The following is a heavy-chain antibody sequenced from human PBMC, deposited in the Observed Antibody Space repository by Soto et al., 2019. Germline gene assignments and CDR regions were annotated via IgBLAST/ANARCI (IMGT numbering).Heavy chain of an antibody. CDR2: IKEDGSEK. V-gene: IGHV3-7*01. CDR3: ATGARI. J-gene: IGHJ3*02. CDR1: RFTFSGYW. Sequence: EVQLVESGGDVVQPGGSLRLSCADSRFTFSGYWMYWVRQAPGKRLYWVANIKEDGSEKNYVDSVRGRFTISRDNAKNSLYLQMNSLRAEDTAVYYCATGARIWGQGTMVSVS.